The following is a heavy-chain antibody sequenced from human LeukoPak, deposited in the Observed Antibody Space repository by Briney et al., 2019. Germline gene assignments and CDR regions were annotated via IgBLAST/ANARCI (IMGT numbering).Heavy chain of an antibody. CDR1: GFAFSSYG. CDR3: ARDRAVAGFDY. V-gene: IGHV3-23*01. D-gene: IGHD6-19*01. J-gene: IGHJ4*02. Sequence: GGSLRLSCAASGFAFSSYGMSWVRQAPGKGLEWVATIGESGGSTYYADSVKGRFTISRDNAKNSLYLQMNSLRAEDTAVYYCARDRAVAGFDYWGQGTLVTVSS. CDR2: IGESGGST.